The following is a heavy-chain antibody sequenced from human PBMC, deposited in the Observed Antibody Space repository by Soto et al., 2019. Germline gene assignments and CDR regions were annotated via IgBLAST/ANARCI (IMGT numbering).Heavy chain of an antibody. CDR3: ARGRKGSMVRAGRWFDT. J-gene: IGHJ5*02. Sequence: SETLSLTCAVYGGSFSGYYWSWIRQPPGKGLEWIGEINHSGSTNYNPSLKSRVTISVDTSKNQFSLKLSSVTAADTAVYYCARGRKGSMVRAGRWFDTWGQGTLVTVSS. D-gene: IGHD3-10*01. V-gene: IGHV4-34*01. CDR1: GGSFSGYY. CDR2: INHSGST.